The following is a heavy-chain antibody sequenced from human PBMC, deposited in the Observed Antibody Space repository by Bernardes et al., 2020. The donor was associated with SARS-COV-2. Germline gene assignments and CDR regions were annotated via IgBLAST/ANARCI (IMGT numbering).Heavy chain of an antibody. J-gene: IGHJ5*02. CDR1: GYTLTELS. Sequence: ASVKVSCKVSGYTLTELSMHWVRQAPGKGLEWMGGFDPADGETIYAQKFQGRVTMTEDTSTDTAYMELSSLRSEDTAVYYCATAPPLIVGANNWFDPWGQGTLVTVSS. V-gene: IGHV1-24*01. D-gene: IGHD1-26*01. CDR2: FDPADGET. CDR3: ATAPPLIVGANNWFDP.